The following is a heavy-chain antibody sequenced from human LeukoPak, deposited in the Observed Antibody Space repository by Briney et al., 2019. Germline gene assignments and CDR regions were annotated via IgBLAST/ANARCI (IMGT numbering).Heavy chain of an antibody. CDR1: SYTFTRYG. CDR2: ISVYNGNT. Sequence: ASVKVSCKSSSYTFTRYGISWMRQAPGQGLELMGFISVYNGNTNYAQKVQGRVSMTEHTSTRPAYMELRSLRSDDTAVYYCARSGRGTYYYFDLWGQGTLVTVSS. D-gene: IGHD1-26*01. V-gene: IGHV1-18*01. CDR3: ARSGRGTYYYFDL. J-gene: IGHJ4*02.